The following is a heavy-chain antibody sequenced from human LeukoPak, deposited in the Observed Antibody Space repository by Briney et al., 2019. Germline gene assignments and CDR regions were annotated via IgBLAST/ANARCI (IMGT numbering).Heavy chain of an antibody. D-gene: IGHD3-10*01. V-gene: IGHV1-18*01. CDR3: ARDRSRYSGSYYPNWFDP. Sequence: ASVKVPCKASGYTFTTYGISWVRQAPGQGLEWMGWISGDNGNTNYAQKLQGRVTMTTDTSTSTAYMELRSLTSDDTAVYYCARDRSRYSGSYYPNWFDPWGQGTLVTVSS. CDR2: ISGDNGNT. CDR1: GYTFTTYG. J-gene: IGHJ5*02.